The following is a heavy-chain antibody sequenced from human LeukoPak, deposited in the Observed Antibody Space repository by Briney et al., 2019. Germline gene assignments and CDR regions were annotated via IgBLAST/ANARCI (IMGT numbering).Heavy chain of an antibody. CDR3: ARGVRRLWFGEPTGAFDI. V-gene: IGHV3-11*04. D-gene: IGHD3-10*01. Sequence: GGSLRLSCAASGFTFSDYYMSWIRQAPGKGLEWVACISSSGSTIYYADSVKGRFTISRDNAKNSLYLQMNSLRAEDTAVYYCARGVRRLWFGEPTGAFDIGGQGTMVTVSS. CDR1: GFTFSDYY. J-gene: IGHJ3*02. CDR2: ISSSGSTI.